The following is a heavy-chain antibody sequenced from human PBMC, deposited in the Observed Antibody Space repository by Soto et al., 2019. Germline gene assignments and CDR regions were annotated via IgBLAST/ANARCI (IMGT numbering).Heavy chain of an antibody. CDR2: IYHSGST. CDR1: GGSISSSNW. D-gene: IGHD3-10*01. J-gene: IGHJ4*02. CDR3: ARDGAGSGSYSPLDY. V-gene: IGHV4-4*02. Sequence: QVQLQESGPGLVKPSGTLSLTCAVSGGSISSSNWWSWVRQPPGKGLEWIGEIYHSGSTNYNPSLKSRVTISVGKSKTQCSLELSSVTAADTALYYCARDGAGSGSYSPLDYWGQGTLVTVSS.